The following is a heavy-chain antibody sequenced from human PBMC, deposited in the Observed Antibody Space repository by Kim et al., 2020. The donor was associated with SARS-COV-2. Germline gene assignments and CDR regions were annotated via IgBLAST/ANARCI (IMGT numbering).Heavy chain of an antibody. CDR2: ISSSSSYI. Sequence: GGSLRLSCAASGFTFSSYSMNWVRQAPGKGLEWVSSISSSSSYIYYADSVKGRFTISRDNAKNSLYLQMNSLRAEDTAVYYCARGAATVAAIYTFDYWGQGTLVTVSS. J-gene: IGHJ4*02. CDR1: GFTFSSYS. D-gene: IGHD6-13*01. CDR3: ARGAATVAAIYTFDY. V-gene: IGHV3-21*01.